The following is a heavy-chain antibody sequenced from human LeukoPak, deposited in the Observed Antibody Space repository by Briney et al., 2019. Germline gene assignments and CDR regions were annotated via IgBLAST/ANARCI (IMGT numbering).Heavy chain of an antibody. CDR3: ARLSQRWLQQNYYYYYGMDV. D-gene: IGHD5-24*01. Sequence: SETLSLTCTVSGGSISSYYWSWIRQPPGKGLEWIGYTYYSGSTNYNPSLKSRVTISVDTSKNQFSLKLSSVTAADTAVYYCARLSQRWLQQNYYYYYGMDVWGQGTTVTVSS. CDR1: GGSISSYY. CDR2: TYYSGST. V-gene: IGHV4-59*08. J-gene: IGHJ6*02.